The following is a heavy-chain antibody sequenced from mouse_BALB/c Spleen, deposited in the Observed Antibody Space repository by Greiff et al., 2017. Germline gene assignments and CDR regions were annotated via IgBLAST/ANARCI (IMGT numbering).Heavy chain of an antibody. Sequence: VQRVESGAELAKPGASVKMSCKASGYTFTSYWMHWVKQRPGQGLEWIGYINPNTGYTEYNQKFKDKATLTADKSSSTAYMQLSSLTSEDSAVYYCGRVDRAYWYFDVWGEGTTVTVSS. CDR2: INPNTGYT. V-gene: IGHV1-7*01. D-gene: IGHD3-3*01. CDR3: GRVDRAYWYFDV. J-gene: IGHJ1*01. CDR1: GYTFTSYW.